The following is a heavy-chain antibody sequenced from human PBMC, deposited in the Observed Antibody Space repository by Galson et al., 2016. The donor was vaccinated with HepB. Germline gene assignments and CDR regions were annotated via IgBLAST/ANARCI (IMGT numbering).Heavy chain of an antibody. J-gene: IGHJ6*02. Sequence: SVKVSCKASGYTFTDYNIHWLRQAPGQRLEWMGWVNIGKANIQYSQEFQGRVTIAWDTSATTVHIEVSSLRSEDTAVYYCARSRGSGSLGYYYGLDVWGQGTTVTVSS. CDR3: ARSRGSGSLGYYYGLDV. CDR2: VNIGKANI. CDR1: GYTFTDYN. D-gene: IGHD3-10*01. V-gene: IGHV1-3*04.